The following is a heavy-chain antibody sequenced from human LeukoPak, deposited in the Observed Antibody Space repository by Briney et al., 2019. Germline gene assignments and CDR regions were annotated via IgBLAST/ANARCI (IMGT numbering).Heavy chain of an antibody. CDR3: ARVEVVPAATPDY. V-gene: IGHV1-18*04. CDR1: GYTFTSYG. CDR2: ISAYNGNT. D-gene: IGHD2-2*01. J-gene: IGHJ4*02. Sequence: GASVKVSCKASGYTFTSYGISWVRQAPGQGLEWMGWISAYNGNTNYAQKLQGRVTMTTDTSTSTAYTELRSLRSDDTAVYYCARVEVVPAATPDYWGQGTLVTVSS.